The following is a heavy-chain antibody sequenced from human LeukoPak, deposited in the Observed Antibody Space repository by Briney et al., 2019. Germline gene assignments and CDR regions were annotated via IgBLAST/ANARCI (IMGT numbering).Heavy chain of an antibody. CDR2: MSPNSGHT. J-gene: IGHJ4*02. V-gene: IGHV1-8*01. D-gene: IGHD2-15*01. Sequence: ASVKVSCKASGYTFTAYDINWVRQATGQGLEWMGWMSPNSGHTGYAQKFQGRVTFTTSTSISTAYMELNSLRPEDTAVYYCARTPPKGGIDSWGTGTLVTVSS. CDR1: GYTFTAYD. CDR3: ARTPPKGGIDS.